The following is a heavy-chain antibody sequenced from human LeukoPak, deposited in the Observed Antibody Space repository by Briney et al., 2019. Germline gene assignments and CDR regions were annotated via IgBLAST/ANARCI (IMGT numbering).Heavy chain of an antibody. D-gene: IGHD6-19*01. CDR2: IYHSGYT. J-gene: IGHJ4*02. CDR1: GGSISGGGYY. Sequence: SQTLSLTCTVSGGSISGGGYYWSWIRQHPGKGLEWIGYIYHSGYTYYNPSLKSRVTISADTSKNQFSLKMTSMTAADTAVYYCARITDPDYRSGWSGADFWGRGTQVTVSA. V-gene: IGHV4-31*03. CDR3: ARITDPDYRSGWSGADF.